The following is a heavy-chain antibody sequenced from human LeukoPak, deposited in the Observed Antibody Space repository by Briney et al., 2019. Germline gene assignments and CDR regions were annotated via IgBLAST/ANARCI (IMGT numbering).Heavy chain of an antibody. J-gene: IGHJ2*01. Sequence: SETLSLTCTVSGASIRSGSHLWSWIRQPAGKGLEWIGRIYVGGSTKYNPSLKSRVTISIDTSKNQFSLKLSSVTAADTAVYYCTNLREEYFDIWGRGTLVTVSS. CDR3: TNLREEYFDI. CDR2: IYVGGST. CDR1: GASIRSGSHL. V-gene: IGHV4-61*02. D-gene: IGHD1-26*01.